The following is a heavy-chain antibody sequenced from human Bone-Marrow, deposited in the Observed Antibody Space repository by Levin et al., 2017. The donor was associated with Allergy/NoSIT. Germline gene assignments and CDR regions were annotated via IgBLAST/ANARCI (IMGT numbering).Heavy chain of an antibody. D-gene: IGHD1-26*01. CDR1: GGSISSYY. CDR3: ARGGPSGDYFDY. Sequence: LSCTVSGGSISSYYWSWIRQPPGKGLEWIGYIYSSGNTNYNPSLKSRVTLSVDTSKNQFSLRLTSVTAADTAVYYCARGGPSGDYFDYWGQGALVTVSS. CDR2: IYSSGNT. J-gene: IGHJ4*02. V-gene: IGHV4-59*08.